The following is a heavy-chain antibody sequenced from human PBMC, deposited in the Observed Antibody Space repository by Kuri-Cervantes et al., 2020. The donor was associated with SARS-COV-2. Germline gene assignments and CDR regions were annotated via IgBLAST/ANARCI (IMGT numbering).Heavy chain of an antibody. D-gene: IGHD5-18*01. V-gene: IGHV4-39*07. CDR1: GGSISSSSDY. CDR2: INHSGST. Sequence: ESLKISCTVSGGSISSSSDYWGWIRQPPGKGLEWIGEINHSGSTNYNPSLKSRVTISVDTSKNQFSLKLSSVTAADTAVYYCARESGYSYGGGLFDYWGQGTLVTVSS. CDR3: ARESGYSYGGGLFDY. J-gene: IGHJ4*02.